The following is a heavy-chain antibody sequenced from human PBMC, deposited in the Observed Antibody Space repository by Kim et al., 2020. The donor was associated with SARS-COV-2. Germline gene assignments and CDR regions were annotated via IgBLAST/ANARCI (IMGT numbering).Heavy chain of an antibody. V-gene: IGHV3-23*01. D-gene: IGHD1-26*01. J-gene: IGHJ4*02. Sequence: VGSLRLSCAASGFTFSNYAMSWVRQAPGMGLEWVSFISDSGGSTYYADSVKGRFTFSRDNSKNTLYLQMNSLRAEDTALYYCAKGHTETIGGIDYWGQGTLVTVSS. CDR2: ISDSGGST. CDR1: GFTFSNYA. CDR3: AKGHTETIGGIDY.